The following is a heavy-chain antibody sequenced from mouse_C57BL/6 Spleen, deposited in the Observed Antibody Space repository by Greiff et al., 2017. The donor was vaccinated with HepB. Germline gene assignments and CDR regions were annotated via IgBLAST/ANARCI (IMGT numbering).Heavy chain of an antibody. CDR1: GFSFTGYY. CDR2: INPSTGGT. J-gene: IGHJ4*01. V-gene: IGHV1-42*01. CDR3: ARTPRGPMDY. D-gene: IGHD1-1*02. Sequence: VQLQQSGPELVKPGASVKISCKASGFSFTGYYMNWVKQSPEKSLEWIGEINPSTGGTTYNQKFKAKATLTVDKSPSTDYMQLKRLTTEDSAVYYCARTPRGPMDYWGQGTSVTVSS.